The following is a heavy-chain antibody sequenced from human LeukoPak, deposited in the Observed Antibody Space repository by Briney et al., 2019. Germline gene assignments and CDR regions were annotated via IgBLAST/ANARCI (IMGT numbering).Heavy chain of an antibody. CDR2: IYSGGST. J-gene: IGHJ4*02. CDR3: ARAPRGYHNT. Sequence: PGGSLRLSCAASEFSVGSNYMTWVRQAPGKGLEWVSLIYSGGSTYYADSVKGRFTISRDNSKNTLYLQMNRLRAAAPAVYYCARAPRGYHNTGGQGTLVTVSS. V-gene: IGHV3-66*01. D-gene: IGHD5-12*01. CDR1: EFSVGSNY.